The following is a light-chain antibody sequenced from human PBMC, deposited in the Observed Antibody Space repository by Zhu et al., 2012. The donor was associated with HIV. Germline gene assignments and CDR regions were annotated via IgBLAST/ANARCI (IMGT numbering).Light chain of an antibody. CDR3: QQYLTLIT. V-gene: IGKV3-20*01. CDR1: QSVSSTY. J-gene: IGKJ5*01. Sequence: DIVLTQSPATLSLSPGKRATLSCRASQSVSSTYLAWYQQKPGQAPRLLIFGASNRATGIPDRFSGSGSGTDFTLTTSRLEPEDSAVYYCQQYLTLITFGQGTRVEIK. CDR2: GAS.